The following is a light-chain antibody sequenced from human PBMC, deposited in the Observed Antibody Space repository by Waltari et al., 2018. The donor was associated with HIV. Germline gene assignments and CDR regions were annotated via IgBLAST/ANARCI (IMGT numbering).Light chain of an antibody. CDR2: DNN. Sequence: QSVLTQPPSASGTPGPRVTISCSGRRSNIGSNPVSWYQQLPGTAPKLLISDNNQRPSGVPDRFSGSKSGTSASLAISGLQSEDEGDYFCAAWDDSLNGLFGGGTKLTV. V-gene: IGLV1-44*01. CDR3: AAWDDSLNGL. CDR1: RSNIGSNP. J-gene: IGLJ2*01.